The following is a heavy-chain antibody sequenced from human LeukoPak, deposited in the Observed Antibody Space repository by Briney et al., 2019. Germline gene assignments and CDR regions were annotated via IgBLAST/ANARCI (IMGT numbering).Heavy chain of an antibody. CDR1: GFTVANDR. D-gene: IGHD3-10*01. CDR2: VYGGGNT. V-gene: IGHV3-53*01. J-gene: IGHJ4*02. CDR3: VRERFGAIVEN. Sequence: GGSLRLSCAASGFTVANDRMSWVRQPPGKGLEWVSTVYGGGNTAYTDSVKGRFTISRDTSKNTLLLQMNSLRAEGTAVYFCVRERFGAIVENWGQGALVIVSS.